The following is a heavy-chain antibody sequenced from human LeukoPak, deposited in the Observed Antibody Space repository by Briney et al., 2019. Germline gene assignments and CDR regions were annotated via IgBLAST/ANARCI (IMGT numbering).Heavy chain of an antibody. V-gene: IGHV1-8*01. D-gene: IGHD2-21*02. CDR3: ARVPGVVVTAIRPFDY. Sequence: ASVKVSCKASGYTFTSYDINWVRQATGQGLEWMGWMNPNSGNTGYAQKFQGRVTMTRDTSISTAYMELSRLRSDDTAVYYCARVPGVVVTAIRPFDYWGQGTLVTVSS. CDR2: MNPNSGNT. CDR1: GYTFTSYD. J-gene: IGHJ4*02.